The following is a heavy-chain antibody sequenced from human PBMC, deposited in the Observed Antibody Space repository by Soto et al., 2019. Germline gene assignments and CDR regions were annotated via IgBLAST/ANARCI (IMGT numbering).Heavy chain of an antibody. CDR3: AKDGKMRTKVWFPAGYGMDV. CDR1: GFTFSRYA. V-gene: IGHV3-23*01. Sequence: GGSLRLSCAASGFTFSRYAMNWVRQAPGRGLQWISGISVSGDNTSYVESVRGRFTVYRDNSKNTLYLQMNNLRAGDTALYYCAKDGKMRTKVWFPAGYGMDVWGQGTTVTVSS. D-gene: IGHD3-10*01. CDR2: ISVSGDNT. J-gene: IGHJ6*02.